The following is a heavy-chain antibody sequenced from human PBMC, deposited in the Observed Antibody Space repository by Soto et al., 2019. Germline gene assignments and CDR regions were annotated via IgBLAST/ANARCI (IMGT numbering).Heavy chain of an antibody. CDR1: GGSINSYL. D-gene: IGHD6-13*01. CDR3: ARAETSGIHYFDY. V-gene: IGHV4-59*01. Sequence: SETLSLTCSVSGGSINSYLWSWIRQPPGKGLECMGYVYSSGSTNYNPSLKSRVTISVDTSKNQISLRLKSVTDADTAVYYCARAETSGIHYFDYWGQGSLVTVSS. CDR2: VYSSGST. J-gene: IGHJ4*02.